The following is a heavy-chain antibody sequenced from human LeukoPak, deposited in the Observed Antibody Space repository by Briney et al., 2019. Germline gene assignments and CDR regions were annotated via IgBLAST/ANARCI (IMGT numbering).Heavy chain of an antibody. Sequence: GGSLRLSCAASGFTFSSYAMSWVRQAPGKGLEWVSAISGSGGSTYYADSVKGRFTISRDNSKNTLYLQMNRLRTDDTAVYYCAKEGIAVAGTGDDYWGQGTLVTVSS. V-gene: IGHV3-23*01. CDR1: GFTFSSYA. J-gene: IGHJ4*02. CDR2: ISGSGGST. CDR3: AKEGIAVAGTGDDY. D-gene: IGHD6-19*01.